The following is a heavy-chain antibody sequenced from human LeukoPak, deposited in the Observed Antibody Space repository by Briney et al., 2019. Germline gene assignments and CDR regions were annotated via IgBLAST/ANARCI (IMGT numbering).Heavy chain of an antibody. CDR3: ARATLYSRMFYFDY. CDR2: IYYSGST. J-gene: IGHJ4*02. D-gene: IGHD6-13*01. Sequence: SETLSLTCTVSGGSISSYYWGWIRHPPGKGLEWIGYIYYSGSTNYNPSLKSRLTISVDTSKNQFSLKLSSVTAADTAVYYCARATLYSRMFYFDYWGQGTLVTVSS. CDR1: GGSISSYY. V-gene: IGHV4-59*01.